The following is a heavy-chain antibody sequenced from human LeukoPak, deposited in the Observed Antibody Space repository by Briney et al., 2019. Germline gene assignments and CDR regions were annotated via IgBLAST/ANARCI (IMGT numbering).Heavy chain of an antibody. D-gene: IGHD1-26*01. CDR2: IIPIFGTA. J-gene: IGHJ4*02. CDR1: GGTFSSYA. Sequence: SVKVSCKASGGTFSSYAISWVRQAPGQGLEWMGRIIPIFGTANYAQKFQGRVTITTDESTSTAYMELSSLRSEDTAVYYCAGGSYHGDYYFDYWGQGTLVTVSS. CDR3: AGGSYHGDYYFDY. V-gene: IGHV1-69*05.